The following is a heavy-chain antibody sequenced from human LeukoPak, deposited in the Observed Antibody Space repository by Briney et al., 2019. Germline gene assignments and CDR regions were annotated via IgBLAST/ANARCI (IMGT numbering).Heavy chain of an antibody. CDR3: VRDGKDGFNFDF. CDR1: GGSIGNYY. J-gene: IGHJ4*02. Sequence: SETLSLTCTVSGGSIGNYYWSWIRQPPGKGLEWIGHYYYSGSTRYSPSLEGRAIISVDTSINQLSLKVSSVTAADTAVYYCVRDGKDGFNFDFWGPGTLVTVSS. CDR2: YYYSGST. V-gene: IGHV4-59*01. D-gene: IGHD5-24*01.